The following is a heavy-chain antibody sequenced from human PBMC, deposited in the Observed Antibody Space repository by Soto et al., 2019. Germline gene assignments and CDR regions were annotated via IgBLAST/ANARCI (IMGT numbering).Heavy chain of an antibody. CDR1: GFAFSSYA. CDR2: ISPQGGST. CDR3: VNTMIGRGAVDC. Sequence: HPGGSLRLSCSASGFAFSSYAMHWVRQTPGKGLEYVSAISPQGGSTYYADSVKGRFTISRDDSKNTVYLQMSSLRPDDTAVYYCVNTMIGRGAVDCWGRGTMATV. V-gene: IGHV3-64D*06. J-gene: IGHJ4*02. D-gene: IGHD2-21*01.